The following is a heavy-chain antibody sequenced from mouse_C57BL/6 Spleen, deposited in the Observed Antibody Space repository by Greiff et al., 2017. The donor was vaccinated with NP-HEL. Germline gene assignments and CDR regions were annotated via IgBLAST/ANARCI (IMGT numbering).Heavy chain of an antibody. CDR2: INPGSGGT. CDR1: GYAFTNYL. V-gene: IGHV1-54*01. CDR3: ARSGYGKGGFDY. D-gene: IGHD2-1*01. Sequence: VQLQQSGAELVRPGTSVKVSCKASGYAFTNYLIEWVKQRPGQGLEWIGVINPGSGGTNYNEKFKGKATLTADKSSSTAYMQLSSLTSEDSAVYFCARSGYGKGGFDYWGQGTTLTVSS. J-gene: IGHJ2*01.